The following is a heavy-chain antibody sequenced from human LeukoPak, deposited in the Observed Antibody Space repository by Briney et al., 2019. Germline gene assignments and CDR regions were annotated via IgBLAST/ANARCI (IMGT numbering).Heavy chain of an antibody. V-gene: IGHV4-59*01. Sequence: PSETLSLTCTVSGGSISAYYWSWIRQSPGRGLEWIGYIYYTGSTYYNPSLKSRVTISVDTSKNQFSLKLSSVTAADTAVYSCSRDWGVTAPHGYMDVWGKGTTVTVSS. D-gene: IGHD3-10*01. J-gene: IGHJ6*03. CDR1: GGSISAYY. CDR3: SRDWGVTAPHGYMDV. CDR2: IYYTGST.